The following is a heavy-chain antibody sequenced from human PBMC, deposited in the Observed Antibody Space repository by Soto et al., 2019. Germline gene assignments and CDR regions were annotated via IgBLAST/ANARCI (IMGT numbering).Heavy chain of an antibody. CDR3: ATGDFWSGYIDY. CDR2: INAGNGNT. Sequence: ASVKVSCKASGYTFTSYAMHWVRQAPGQRLEWMGWINAGNGNTKYSQKFQGRVTITRDTSASTAYKELSSLRSEDTAVYYCATGDFWSGYIDYWGQGTLVTVSS. J-gene: IGHJ4*02. CDR1: GYTFTSYA. D-gene: IGHD3-3*01. V-gene: IGHV1-3*01.